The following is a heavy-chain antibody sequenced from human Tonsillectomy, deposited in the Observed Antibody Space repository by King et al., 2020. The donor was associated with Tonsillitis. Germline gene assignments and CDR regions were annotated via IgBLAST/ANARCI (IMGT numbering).Heavy chain of an antibody. V-gene: IGHV2-5*02. J-gene: IGHJ4*02. CDR1: GVSLSTSGVG. CDR2: IYWDDDK. CDR3: THNDVESTGTSDY. D-gene: IGHD1/OR15-1a*01. Sequence: LKESGPTLVKPTQTLTLTCTFSGVSLSTSGVGVAWIRQPPGKALEWLALIYWDDDKRYSTSLGSRLTITKDTSKNQVVLTMTDVDPVDTATYYCTHNDVESTGTSDYWGQGTLVTVSS.